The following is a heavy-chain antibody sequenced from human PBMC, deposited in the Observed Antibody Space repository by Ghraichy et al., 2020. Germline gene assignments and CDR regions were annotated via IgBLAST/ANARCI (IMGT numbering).Heavy chain of an antibody. CDR2: ISGSGGST. J-gene: IGHJ6*02. D-gene: IGHD2-2*01. CDR1: GFTFSSYA. CDR3: AKSSSYCSSTSCPTDV. Sequence: GGSLRLSCAASGFTFSSYAMSWVRQAPGKGLEWVSAISGSGGSTYYADSVKGRFTISRDNSKNTLYLQMNSLRAEDTAVYYCAKSSSYCSSTSCPTDVWGQGTTVTVSS. V-gene: IGHV3-23*01.